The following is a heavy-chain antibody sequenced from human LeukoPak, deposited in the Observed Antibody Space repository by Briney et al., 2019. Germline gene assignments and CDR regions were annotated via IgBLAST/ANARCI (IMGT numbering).Heavy chain of an antibody. CDR3: VKYYDSSGSYYFDY. J-gene: IGHJ4*02. V-gene: IGHV3-23*01. CDR1: AFTFSSYA. CDR2: ISGSGAST. Sequence: GGSLRLSCAASAFTFSSYAMSWVRQAPGKGREWVSTISGSGASTYYADSGKGRFTISRDNSKNTLYLQMNSLRAEDTAVYYCVKYYDSSGSYYFDYWGQGTLVTVSS. D-gene: IGHD3-22*01.